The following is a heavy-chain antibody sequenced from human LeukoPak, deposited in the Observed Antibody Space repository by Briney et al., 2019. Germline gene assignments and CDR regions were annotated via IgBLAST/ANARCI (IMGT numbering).Heavy chain of an antibody. D-gene: IGHD6-19*01. Sequence: PGGSPRLSCAASGFTFSSYAMSWVRQAPGKGLEWVSSLSESGETTDYADSVKGRFTISRDNSKNTLYLQMNSLRADDTAVYYCAKQWLVGNWGQGTLVTVSS. CDR2: LSESGETT. CDR3: AKQWLVGN. CDR1: GFTFSSYA. J-gene: IGHJ4*02. V-gene: IGHV3-23*01.